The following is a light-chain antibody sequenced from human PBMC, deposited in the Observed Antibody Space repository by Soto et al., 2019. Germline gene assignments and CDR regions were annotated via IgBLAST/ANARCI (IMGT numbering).Light chain of an antibody. CDR3: QQSGT. J-gene: IGKJ1*01. Sequence: EIVLTQSPGTLSLSPGQRATLSCRASQSICSSCLAWYQHKPGQAPRLLIYGASYRAAGIADRFSGSGSGTDFILTISRLEPEEFAVYYCQQSGTFVQGTRVEIK. CDR2: GAS. V-gene: IGKV3-20*01. CDR1: QSICSSC.